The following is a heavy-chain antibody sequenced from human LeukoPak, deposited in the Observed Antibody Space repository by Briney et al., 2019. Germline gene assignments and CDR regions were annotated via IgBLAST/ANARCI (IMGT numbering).Heavy chain of an antibody. J-gene: IGHJ4*02. Sequence: SVKVSCKASGYTFTSYGISWVRQAPGQGLEWMGGINPIFGTANYAQKFQGRVTITADESTSTAYMELSSLRSEDTAVYYCARGSPVSLGYWGQGTLVTVSS. D-gene: IGHD7-27*01. CDR1: GYTFTSYG. CDR2: INPIFGTA. CDR3: ARGSPVSLGY. V-gene: IGHV1-69*13.